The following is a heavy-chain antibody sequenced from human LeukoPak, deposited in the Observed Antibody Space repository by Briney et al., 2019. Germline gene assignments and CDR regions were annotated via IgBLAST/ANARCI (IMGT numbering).Heavy chain of an antibody. CDR2: INPNSGGT. CDR1: GYTFTEYY. D-gene: IGHD3-10*01. V-gene: IGHV1-2*02. CDR3: AREFLYYGSGSPYYMDV. J-gene: IGHJ6*03. Sequence: ASVKVSCKASGYTFTEYYMHWVRQAPGQGLEWMGWINPNSGGTDYAQNFQGRVTMTRDTSISTAYMELSRLRSDDTAVYYCAREFLYYGSGSPYYMDVWGKGTTVTVSS.